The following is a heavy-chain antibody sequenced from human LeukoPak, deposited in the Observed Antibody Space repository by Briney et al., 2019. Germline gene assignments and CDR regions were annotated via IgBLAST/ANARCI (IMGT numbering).Heavy chain of an antibody. J-gene: IGHJ4*02. CDR3: ARGGFDYYGTGRAFDV. CDR2: ISNDNGIT. V-gene: IGHV1-18*01. Sequence: GASVKVSCKTSGYSSPTYGISWVRQAPGQGLEWMGWISNDNGITNYAPQFQGRVTLDTETYTSTAYMELRNLRSDDTAVYYCARGGFDYYGTGRAFDVWGQGTLVTVSS. CDR1: GYSSPTYG. D-gene: IGHD3-10*01.